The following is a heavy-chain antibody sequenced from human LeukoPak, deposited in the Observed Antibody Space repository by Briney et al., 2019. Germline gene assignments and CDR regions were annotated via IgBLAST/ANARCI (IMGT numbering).Heavy chain of an antibody. D-gene: IGHD3-10*01. CDR1: GYTRTELS. V-gene: IGHV1-24*01. Sequence: ASVKVSCKVSGYTRTELSMHWVRQAPGKGLEGMGGFDPEDGETIYAQKFQGRVTMTEDTSTDTAYMELSSLRSEDTAVYYCATRLGSGSYYIDHFDYWGQGTLVTVSS. J-gene: IGHJ4*02. CDR3: ATRLGSGSYYIDHFDY. CDR2: FDPEDGET.